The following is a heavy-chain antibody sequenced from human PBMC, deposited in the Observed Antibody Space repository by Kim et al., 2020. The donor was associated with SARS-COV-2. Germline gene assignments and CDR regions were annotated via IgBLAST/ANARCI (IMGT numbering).Heavy chain of an antibody. D-gene: IGHD4-17*01. CDR3: ARRGPYGNYFFDY. V-gene: IGHV4-31*03. CDR2: IYYSGAT. CDR1: GGSISGTNYY. Sequence: TLSLTCTVSGGSISGTNYYWGWIRQHPGKGLEWIGYIYYSGATYYNPSLKSRVTISVDTSKNQFSLELSSVTAADTAVYYCARRGPYGNYFFDYWGQGSLVTVSS. J-gene: IGHJ4*02.